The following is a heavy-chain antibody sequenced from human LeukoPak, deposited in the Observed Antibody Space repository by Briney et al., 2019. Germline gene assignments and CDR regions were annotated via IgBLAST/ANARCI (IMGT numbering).Heavy chain of an antibody. J-gene: IGHJ4*02. Sequence: SETLSLTCTVSGGSISSYYWNWIRRPAGKGLEWIGRIHTSGSTNYNPSLKSRVPMSVDTSKNKFSLKLSSVTAADTAVYYCARVICSGGSCRFDYWGQGTLVTVSS. CDR3: ARVICSGGSCRFDY. CDR2: IHTSGST. D-gene: IGHD2-15*01. V-gene: IGHV4-4*07. CDR1: GGSISSYY.